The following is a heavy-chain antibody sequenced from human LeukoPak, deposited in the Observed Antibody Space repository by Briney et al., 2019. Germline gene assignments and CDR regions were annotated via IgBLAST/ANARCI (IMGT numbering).Heavy chain of an antibody. CDR1: GDTFTAYY. D-gene: IGHD3-10*01. Sequence: GASLKVSCKASGDTFTAYYMHCVRQAPGQGLEWMGRITPNSGSTNYAQKFQGRVTMTRDTSISTAYMELSRLRSHDTAVYYCARGAHYHDGSEGYDCWGQGTLVTVSS. J-gene: IGHJ4*02. CDR2: ITPNSGST. CDR3: ARGAHYHDGSEGYDC. V-gene: IGHV1-2*02.